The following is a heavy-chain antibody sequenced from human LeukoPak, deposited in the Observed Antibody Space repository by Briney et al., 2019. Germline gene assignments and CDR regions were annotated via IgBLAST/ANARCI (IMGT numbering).Heavy chain of an antibody. Sequence: PGGTLRLSCAASGFTFSSYGMSWARQAPGKGLEWVSAISGSGGSTYYADSVKGRFTISRDNSKNTLYLQMNSLRAEDTAVYYCSYDSEKIYYYYYMDVWGKGTTVTISS. V-gene: IGHV3-23*01. CDR2: ISGSGGST. CDR1: GFTFSSYG. D-gene: IGHD3-10*01. J-gene: IGHJ6*03. CDR3: SYDSEKIYYYYYMDV.